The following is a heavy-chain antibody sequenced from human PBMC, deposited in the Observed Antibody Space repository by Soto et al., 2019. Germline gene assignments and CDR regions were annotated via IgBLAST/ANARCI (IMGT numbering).Heavy chain of an antibody. J-gene: IGHJ4*02. Sequence: DVQLVESGGGLVQPGGSLRLSCAIFGFTLSDHYMDWILQSPGKGLEWVGRSRNKAKSYTTDYAASVKGRVNISRDDSQNSLYLQLNSLKTEDTAVYYCARTTYGDRDYWGQGTLVTVSS. CDR2: SRNKAKSYTT. CDR1: GFTLSDHY. V-gene: IGHV3-72*01. D-gene: IGHD4-17*01. CDR3: ARTTYGDRDY.